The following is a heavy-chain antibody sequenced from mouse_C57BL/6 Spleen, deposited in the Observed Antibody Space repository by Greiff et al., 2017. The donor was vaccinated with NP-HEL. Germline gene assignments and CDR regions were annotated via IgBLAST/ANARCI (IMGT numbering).Heavy chain of an antibody. J-gene: IGHJ2*01. CDR3: ARDQDRKFYYFDY. D-gene: IGHD3-3*01. CDR2: ISDGGSYT. Sequence: EVHLVESGGGLVKPGGSLKLSCAASGFTFSSYAMSWVRQTPEKRLEWVATISDGGSYTYYPDNVKGRFTISRDNAKNNLYLQMSHLKSEDTAMYYCARDQDRKFYYFDYWGQGTTLTVSS. V-gene: IGHV5-4*01. CDR1: GFTFSSYA.